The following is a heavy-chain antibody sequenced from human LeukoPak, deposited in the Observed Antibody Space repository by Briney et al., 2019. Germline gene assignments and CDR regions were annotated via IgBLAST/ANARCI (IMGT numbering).Heavy chain of an antibody. V-gene: IGHV3-30-3*01. Sequence: GRSLRLSCAASGFTFSSYAMHWVRQAPGKGLEWVAVISYDGSNKYYADSVKGRFTISRDNSKNTLYLQMNSLRAEDTAVYYCSSGVSIAVAESGTDFDYWGQGTLVTVSS. CDR3: SSGVSIAVAESGTDFDY. CDR1: GFTFSSYA. CDR2: ISYDGSNK. J-gene: IGHJ4*02. D-gene: IGHD6-19*01.